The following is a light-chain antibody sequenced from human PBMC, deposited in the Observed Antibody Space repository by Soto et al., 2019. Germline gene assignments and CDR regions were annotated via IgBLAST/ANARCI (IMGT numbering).Light chain of an antibody. V-gene: IGKV1-9*01. J-gene: IGKJ4*01. CDR3: QELNSYPFLT. Sequence: DIQLTQSPSFLSASVGDRVTITCRASQGISSYLAWYQQKPGKAPKLLIYAASTLQSGVPSSLSGSGSGTEFTLTISSLQTEDFATYYCQELNSYPFLTFGGGTKVEIK. CDR2: AAS. CDR1: QGISSY.